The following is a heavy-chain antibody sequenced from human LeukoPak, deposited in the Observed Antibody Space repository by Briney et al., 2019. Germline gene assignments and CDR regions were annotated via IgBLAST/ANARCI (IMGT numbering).Heavy chain of an antibody. Sequence: GGSLRLSCVASGFPFSTQSMNWVRQASGKGLEWVGRIRTKANSYATLYAASVKGRFTISRDDSKNTVYLQMNSLKTEDTAVYYCSPHPGFDYWGQGTLVTVSS. J-gene: IGHJ4*02. CDR1: GFPFSTQS. CDR2: IRTKANSYAT. CDR3: SPHPGFDY. V-gene: IGHV3-73*01. D-gene: IGHD3-10*01.